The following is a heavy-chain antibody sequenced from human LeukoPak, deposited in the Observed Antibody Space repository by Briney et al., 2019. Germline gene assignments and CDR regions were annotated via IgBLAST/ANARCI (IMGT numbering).Heavy chain of an antibody. CDR1: GGSISSSSYY. CDR3: ARAKPSRRYCGGDCYPLDY. CDR2: IYYSGST. D-gene: IGHD2-21*02. J-gene: IGHJ4*02. Sequence: SETLSLTCTVSGGSISSSSYYWGWIRQPPGKGLEWIGSIYYSGSTYYNPSLKSRVTISVDTSKNQFSLKLSSVTAADTAVYYCARAKPSRRYCGGDCYPLDYWGQGTLVTVSS. V-gene: IGHV4-39*01.